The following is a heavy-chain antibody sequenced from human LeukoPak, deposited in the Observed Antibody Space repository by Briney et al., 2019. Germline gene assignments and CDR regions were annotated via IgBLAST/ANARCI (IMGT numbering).Heavy chain of an antibody. CDR3: ARYYDYDSRGYYYYFDY. D-gene: IGHD3-22*01. V-gene: IGHV3-21*01. J-gene: IGHJ4*02. CDR2: ISSSSSYI. Sequence: GGTLRLSCAASGFTFRRYGMSWVRQAPEKGLEWVSSISSSSSYIYYADSVKGRFTISRDNAKNSLYLQMNSLRAEDTVLYYCARYYDYDSRGYYYYFDYWGQGTLVTVSS. CDR1: GFTFRRYG.